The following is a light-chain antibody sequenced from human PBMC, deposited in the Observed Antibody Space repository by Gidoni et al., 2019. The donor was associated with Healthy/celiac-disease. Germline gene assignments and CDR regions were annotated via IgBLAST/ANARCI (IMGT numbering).Light chain of an antibody. CDR2: AAS. CDR3: QQSYSTPLT. V-gene: IGKV1-39*01. CDR1: QSISSY. J-gene: IGKJ4*01. Sequence: DIQMTQSPSSLSASVGDRVTITCRASQSISSYLNWYQQKPGKAPKLLIYAASSLQSGVPSRFSVSGSGTDFTLTISSLQPEDFATYYCQQSYSTPLTLGGGTKVEIK.